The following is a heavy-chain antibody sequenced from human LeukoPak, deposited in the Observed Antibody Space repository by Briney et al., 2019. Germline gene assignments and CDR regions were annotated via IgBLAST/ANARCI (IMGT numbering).Heavy chain of an antibody. Sequence: GASVKVSCKASGYTFTGYYMHWVGQAPGQGREGMGWINPNSGGTNYAQKFQGRVTMTRDTTISTAYMELSRLRSDDTAVYYCARKKAAWFGEISWGQGTLVTVSS. V-gene: IGHV1-2*02. J-gene: IGHJ4*02. CDR2: INPNSGGT. D-gene: IGHD3-10*01. CDR3: ARKKAAWFGEIS. CDR1: GYTFTGYY.